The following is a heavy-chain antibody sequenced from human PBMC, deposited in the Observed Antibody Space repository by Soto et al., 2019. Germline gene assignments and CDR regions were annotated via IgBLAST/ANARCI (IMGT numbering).Heavy chain of an antibody. CDR1: GFTFNSYF. CDR3: AKSLTASNFRLDV. V-gene: IGHV3-23*01. CDR2: ISGGGGAK. J-gene: IGHJ3*01. Sequence: GGSLRLSCTASGFTFNSYFMSWVRQAPGEGLEWISAISGGGGAKYYSDSVKGRFTISRDNSNNTLYLQMNSLRADDTAVYYCAKSLTASNFRLDVWGHGTRVTVS. D-gene: IGHD7-27*01.